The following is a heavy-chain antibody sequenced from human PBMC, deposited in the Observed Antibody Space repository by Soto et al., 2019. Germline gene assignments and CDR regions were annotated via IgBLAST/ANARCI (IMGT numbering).Heavy chain of an antibody. CDR2: IYPGDSDT. J-gene: IGHJ4*02. Sequence: GESLKISCKGSGYSFTSYWIGWVRQMPGKGLEWMGIIYPGDSDTRYSPSFQGQVTISADKYISTAYLQWSSLKASDTAMYYCPSSKRSYYDSSGYYLAPIDYWGQGSLLTVSP. D-gene: IGHD3-22*01. CDR1: GYSFTSYW. V-gene: IGHV5-51*01. CDR3: PSSKRSYYDSSGYYLAPIDY.